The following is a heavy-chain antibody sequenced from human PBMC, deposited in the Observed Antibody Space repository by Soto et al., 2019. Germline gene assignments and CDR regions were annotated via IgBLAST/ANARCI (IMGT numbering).Heavy chain of an antibody. CDR1: GGSISSGSYY. CDR2: IHYSGST. CDR3: ARETYRDYVGYFDP. Sequence: SETLSLTCTVSGGSISSGSYYWSWIRQPPGKGLEWIGYIHYSGSTNYNPSLKSRVTISVDTSKNQFSLKLSSVTAADTAVYYCARETYRDYVGYFDPWGQGTLVTVSS. D-gene: IGHD4-17*01. J-gene: IGHJ5*02. V-gene: IGHV4-61*01.